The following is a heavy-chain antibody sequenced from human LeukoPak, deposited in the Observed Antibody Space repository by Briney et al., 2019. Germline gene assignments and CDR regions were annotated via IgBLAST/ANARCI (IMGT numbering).Heavy chain of an antibody. CDR3: ARDYKYAFDN. CDR1: GFTFSDYS. J-gene: IGHJ4*02. CDR2: IGIDSGNT. D-gene: IGHD5-24*01. Sequence: GGSLRLSCAASGFTFSDYSMNWVRQAPGKGLEWISYIGIDSGNTNYADSVKGRFTISGDKAKNSLYLQMNSLRVKDTAVYYCARDYKYAFDNWGQGTLVTVSS. V-gene: IGHV3-48*01.